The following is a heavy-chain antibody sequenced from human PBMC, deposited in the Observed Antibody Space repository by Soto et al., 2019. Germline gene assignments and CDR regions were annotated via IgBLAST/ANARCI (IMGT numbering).Heavy chain of an antibody. Sequence: EVQLLESGGGLVQPGGSLRLSCAASGFTFSTYAMTWVRQAPGKGLEWVSGISGSGGSTFYADSVKGRFTISRDNSKNTLYLQMTILRAEDTAVYYCANPPLPEANHHGMDVWGQGTTVTVPS. J-gene: IGHJ6*02. CDR1: GFTFSTYA. V-gene: IGHV3-23*01. CDR3: ANPPLPEANHHGMDV. CDR2: ISGSGGST.